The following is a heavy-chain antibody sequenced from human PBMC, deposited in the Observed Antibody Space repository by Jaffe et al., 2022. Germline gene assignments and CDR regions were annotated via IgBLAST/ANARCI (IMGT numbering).Heavy chain of an antibody. Sequence: QVQLQQWGAGLLKPSETLSLTCAVYGGSFSGYYWSWIRQPPGKGLEWIGEINHSGSTNYNPSLKSRVTISVDTSKNQFSLKLSSVTAADTAVYYCARRPGSGGGYWGQGTLVTVSS. CDR1: GGSFSGYY. V-gene: IGHV4-34*01. CDR2: INHSGST. CDR3: ARRPGSGGGY. J-gene: IGHJ4*02. D-gene: IGHD1-26*01.